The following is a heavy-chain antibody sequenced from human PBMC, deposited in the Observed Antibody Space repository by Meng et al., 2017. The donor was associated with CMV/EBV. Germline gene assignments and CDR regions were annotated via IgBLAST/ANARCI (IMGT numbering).Heavy chain of an antibody. V-gene: IGHV4-34*01. Sequence: SETLSLTCAVYGGSFSGYYWSWIRQPPGKGLEWIGEINHSGSTNYNPSLKSRVTISVDTSKNQFSLKLSSVTAADTAVYYCARLLYNWNDAGVDYWGQGTLVTVSS. CDR2: INHSGST. D-gene: IGHD1-20*01. CDR1: GGSFSGYY. CDR3: ARLLYNWNDAGVDY. J-gene: IGHJ4*02.